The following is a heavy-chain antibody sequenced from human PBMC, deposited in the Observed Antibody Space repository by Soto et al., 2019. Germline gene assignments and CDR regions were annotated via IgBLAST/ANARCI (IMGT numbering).Heavy chain of an antibody. Sequence: GGSLRLSCAASGFTFSSYAMSWVRQAPGKGLEWVSAISGSGGSTYYADSVKGRFTISRDNSKNTLYLQMNSLGAEDTAVYYCAKDPDRGYSYGRLAYWGQGTLVTVSS. CDR1: GFTFSSYA. V-gene: IGHV3-23*01. D-gene: IGHD5-18*01. CDR3: AKDPDRGYSYGRLAY. CDR2: ISGSGGST. J-gene: IGHJ4*02.